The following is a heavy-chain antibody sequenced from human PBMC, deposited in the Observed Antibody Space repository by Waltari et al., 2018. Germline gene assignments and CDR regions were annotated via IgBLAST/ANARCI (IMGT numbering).Heavy chain of an antibody. CDR1: GFTFSNYA. J-gene: IGHJ4*02. CDR2: ISGGGGSI. D-gene: IGHD3-22*01. CDR3: ARRYCNSAACPSLGKYYFDY. V-gene: IGHV3-23*01. Sequence: EVQLLESGGGLVQPGGSLRLSCAGSGFTFSNYAMTWVRQAPGKGLEWVSSISGGGGSIYYAASVKGRFTLSRDNSKDTLDLQMNSRRAEDTAIYYCARRYCNSAACPSLGKYYFDYWGQGALVTVSS.